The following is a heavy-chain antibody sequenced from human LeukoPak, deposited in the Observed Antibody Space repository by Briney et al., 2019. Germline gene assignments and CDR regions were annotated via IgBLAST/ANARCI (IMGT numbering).Heavy chain of an antibody. J-gene: IGHJ4*02. CDR1: GGSITSYY. Sequence: SETLSLTCAVSGGSITSYYWGWIRQPPGKGLEWIGSIFYSGRTYYNPSLKSRVTMSVDTSKNQFSLRLSSVNAADTAVYYCARDILATSIAAPYYWGQGTLVTVSS. V-gene: IGHV4-39*07. CDR3: ARDILATSIAAPYY. D-gene: IGHD6-13*01. CDR2: IFYSGRT.